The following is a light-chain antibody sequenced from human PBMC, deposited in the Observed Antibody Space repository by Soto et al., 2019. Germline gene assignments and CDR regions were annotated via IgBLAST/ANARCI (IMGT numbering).Light chain of an antibody. CDR2: AAS. V-gene: IGKV1-39*01. Sequence: IQMTPSASSLSASVGDRVTITCXASQSISNYLNWYQQKPGKAPNLLIHAASSLQSGVPPRFSGSGSGTDFTLTISSLQPEDFATYFCPQSYRNPIPFGQGTLLEIK. CDR1: QSISNY. J-gene: IGKJ5*01. CDR3: PQSYRNPIP.